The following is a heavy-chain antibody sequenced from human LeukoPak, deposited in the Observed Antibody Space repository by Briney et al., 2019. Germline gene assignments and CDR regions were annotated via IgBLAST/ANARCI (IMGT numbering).Heavy chain of an antibody. D-gene: IGHD2-2*01. CDR3: AKDLEPHDFIVVVPAALKWFDP. Sequence: GGSLRLSCAASGFTVSSNYMSWVRQAPGKGLEWVSVIYSVGSTYYADSVKGRFTISRDNSKNTLYLQMNSLRAEDTAVYYCAKDLEPHDFIVVVPAALKWFDPWGQGTLVTVSS. V-gene: IGHV3-66*01. CDR1: GFTVSSNY. CDR2: IYSVGST. J-gene: IGHJ5*02.